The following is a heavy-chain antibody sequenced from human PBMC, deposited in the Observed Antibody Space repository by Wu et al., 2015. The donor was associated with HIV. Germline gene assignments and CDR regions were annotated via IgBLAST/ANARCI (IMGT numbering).Heavy chain of an antibody. CDR3: ARDSRARYCSGGSCSYNWFDP. Sequence: QVQLVQSGAEVKKPGSSVKVSCKASGGTFSSYAISWVRQAPGQGLEWMGGIIPIFGTANYAQKFQGRVTITTDESTSTAYMELSSLRSEDTAVYYCARDSRARYCSGGSCSYNWFDPWGQGTLGHRLL. CDR1: GGTFSSYA. V-gene: IGHV1-69*05. J-gene: IGHJ5*02. D-gene: IGHD2-15*01. CDR2: IIPIFGTA.